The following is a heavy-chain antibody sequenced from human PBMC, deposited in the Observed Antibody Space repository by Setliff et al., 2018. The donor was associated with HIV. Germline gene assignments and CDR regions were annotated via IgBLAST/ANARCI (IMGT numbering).Heavy chain of an antibody. CDR3: AKARVDGDYYYCYYMDV. CDR1: GFTFSSYG. Sequence: GGSLRLSCAASGFTFSSYGMHWVRQAPGKGLEWVACIRYDGSNKYYADSVKGRFTISRDNSKNTLYLQMKSLRAEDTAVYYCAKARVDGDYYYCYYMDVWGKGTTVTVSS. D-gene: IGHD4-17*01. J-gene: IGHJ6*03. CDR2: IRYDGSNK. V-gene: IGHV3-30*02.